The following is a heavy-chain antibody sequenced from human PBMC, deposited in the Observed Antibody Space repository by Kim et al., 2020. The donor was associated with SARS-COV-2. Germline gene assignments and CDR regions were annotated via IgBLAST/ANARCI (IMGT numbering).Heavy chain of an antibody. V-gene: IGHV3-33*03. CDR2: ISYDGSNK. CDR3: ARYFGILTGYLDV. D-gene: IGHD3-9*01. CDR1: GFTFSSHG. J-gene: IGHJ6*02. Sequence: GGSLRLSCAASGFTFSSHGMHWVRQAPGKGLEWVAVISYDGSNKYYADSVKGRFTISRDNSKNTLYLQMNSLRAEDTAVYYCARYFGILTGYLDVWGQGTTVTVSS.